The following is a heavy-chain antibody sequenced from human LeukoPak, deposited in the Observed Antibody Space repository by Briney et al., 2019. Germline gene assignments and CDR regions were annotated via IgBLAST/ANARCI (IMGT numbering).Heavy chain of an antibody. Sequence: GGSLRLSCAASGFTVSSNYMTWVRQAPGKGLEWVSYISSSSSTIYYADSVKGRFTISRDNAKNSLYLQMNSLRAEDTAVYYCAREDYDFWSGYYLTFRYWGQGTLVTVSS. V-gene: IGHV3-48*04. J-gene: IGHJ4*02. CDR1: GFTVSSNY. CDR3: AREDYDFWSGYYLTFRY. D-gene: IGHD3-3*01. CDR2: ISSSSSTI.